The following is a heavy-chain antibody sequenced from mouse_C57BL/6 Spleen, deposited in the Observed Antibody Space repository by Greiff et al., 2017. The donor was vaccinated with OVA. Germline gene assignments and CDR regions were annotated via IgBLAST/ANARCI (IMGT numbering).Heavy chain of an antibody. D-gene: IGHD1-1*01. CDR3: ARSYGKDYAMED. V-gene: IGHV1-53*01. Sequence: VQLQQSGTELVQPGASVKLSCKASGYTFTSYWMHWVKQSPGQGLEWIGNINPGNGGTNYNEKFKGKATLTVDKSSSTAYLQLSSLTSEDSAVYDSARSYGKDYAMEDWGKGTSVTVSS. J-gene: IGHJ4*01. CDR1: GYTFTSYW. CDR2: INPGNGGT.